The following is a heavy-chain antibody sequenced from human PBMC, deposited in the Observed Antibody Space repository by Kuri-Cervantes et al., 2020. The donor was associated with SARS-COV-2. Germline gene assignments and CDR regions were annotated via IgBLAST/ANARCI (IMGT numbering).Heavy chain of an antibody. Sequence: GGSLRLSCKGSGYSFTSYWISWVRQMPGKGLEWMGRIDPSDSYTNSSPSFQGHVTISADKSISTAYLQWSSLKASDIAMYYCARHGVREYSSSSGRDYWGQGTLVTVSS. CDR1: GYSFTSYW. CDR3: ARHGVREYSSSSGRDY. CDR2: IDPSDSYT. V-gene: IGHV5-10-1*01. D-gene: IGHD6-6*01. J-gene: IGHJ4*02.